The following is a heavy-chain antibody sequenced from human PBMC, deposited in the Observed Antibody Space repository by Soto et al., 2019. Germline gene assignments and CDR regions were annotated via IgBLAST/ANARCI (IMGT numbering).Heavy chain of an antibody. Sequence: GGSLRLSCAASGFTFSSYGMHWVRQAPGKGLEWVAVISYDGSNKYYADSVKGRFTISRDNSKSTLYLQMNSLRAEDTAVYYCAKDLASCSGGSCYYFDYWGQGTLVTVS. D-gene: IGHD2-15*01. J-gene: IGHJ4*02. CDR3: AKDLASCSGGSCYYFDY. CDR1: GFTFSSYG. CDR2: ISYDGSNK. V-gene: IGHV3-30*18.